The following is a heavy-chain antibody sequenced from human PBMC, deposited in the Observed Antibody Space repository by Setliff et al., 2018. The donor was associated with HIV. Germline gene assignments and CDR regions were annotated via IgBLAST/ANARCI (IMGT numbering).Heavy chain of an antibody. J-gene: IGHJ6*03. Sequence: SETLSLTCNVSGDSIISGNFFWSWIRQSPGKGLEWIGYIYFSGSATHNPSLTSPVTISVDTSKNEFYLTLSSVTAADTAVYYCARSPPTTFWSGYTYYYYMDVWGKGTTVTVSS. D-gene: IGHD3-3*01. CDR1: GDSIISGNFF. V-gene: IGHV4-31*01. CDR2: IYFSGSA. CDR3: ARSPPTTFWSGYTYYYYMDV.